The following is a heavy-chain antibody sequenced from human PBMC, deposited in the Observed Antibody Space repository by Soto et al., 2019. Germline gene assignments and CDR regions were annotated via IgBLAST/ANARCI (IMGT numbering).Heavy chain of an antibody. CDR1: GYSFTSYW. J-gene: IGHJ6*02. V-gene: IGHV5-10-1*01. CDR3: ASLLTTVTTDYYYGMDV. CDR2: IDPSDSYT. Sequence: GESLNISCKGSGYSFTSYWISWVRQMPGKGLEWMGRIDPSDSYTNYSPSFQGHVTISADKSISTAYLQWSSLKASDTAMYYCASLLTTVTTDYYYGMDVWGQGTTVTVSS. D-gene: IGHD4-17*01.